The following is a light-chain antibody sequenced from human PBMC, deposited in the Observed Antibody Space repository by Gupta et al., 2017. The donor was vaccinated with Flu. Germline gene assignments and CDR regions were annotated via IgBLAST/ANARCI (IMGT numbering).Light chain of an antibody. Sequence: QSALTQPASVSGSPGQSITISCTGTSSDVGGYNFVSWYQQYPGKAPKLLIYEVTNRPSGISDRFSGSRSGNTASLTISGLQEEDEADYYCASVTTSSTVVFGGGTKLTGL. CDR2: EVT. J-gene: IGLJ2*01. V-gene: IGLV2-14*01. CDR1: SSDVGGYNF. CDR3: ASVTTSSTVV.